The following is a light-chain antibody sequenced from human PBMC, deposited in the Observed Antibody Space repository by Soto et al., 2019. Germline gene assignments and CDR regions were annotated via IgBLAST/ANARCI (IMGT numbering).Light chain of an antibody. J-gene: IGLJ2*01. CDR1: SSNIGAGYD. V-gene: IGLV1-40*01. Sequence: QSVLTQPPSVSGAPGQRVTISCNGSSSNIGAGYDVHWYQHLPGTAPKLLIYGNNNRPSGVPDRFSGSKSGTSASLAITGLQSWDEADYYCQSYDTILGAHVVFGGGTKLTVL. CDR2: GNN. CDR3: QSYDTILGAHVV.